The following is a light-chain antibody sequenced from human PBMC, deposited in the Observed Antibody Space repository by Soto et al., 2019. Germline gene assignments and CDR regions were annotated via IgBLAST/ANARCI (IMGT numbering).Light chain of an antibody. CDR3: QQFGSSPGCT. Sequence: EIVLTQSPGTLSLSPGERATLSCRASQSINNRYLAWYQQKPGQAPRLLIYAASSRATGIPDRFSGSGSGTDFTLTIRRLEPEDFAVYYCQQFGSSPGCTFGPGTKVDIK. V-gene: IGKV3-20*01. J-gene: IGKJ3*01. CDR1: QSINNRY. CDR2: AAS.